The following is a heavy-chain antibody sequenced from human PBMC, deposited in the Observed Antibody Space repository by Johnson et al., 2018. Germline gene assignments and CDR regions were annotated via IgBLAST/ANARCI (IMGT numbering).Heavy chain of an antibody. D-gene: IGHD3-10*01. CDR2: KKQDGSEK. CDR3: ASRWPGFRMDV. J-gene: IGHJ6*02. CDR1: GFTFSSYW. Sequence: VQLLESGGGLVQPGGSLRLSCAASGFTFSSYWMSWVRQAPGTGLEWVANKKQDGSEKYYVDSVKGRFTISRDNAKNSLYLQMKSLRAEETGVYYCASRWPGFRMDVWGQGTTVTVSS. V-gene: IGHV3-7*01.